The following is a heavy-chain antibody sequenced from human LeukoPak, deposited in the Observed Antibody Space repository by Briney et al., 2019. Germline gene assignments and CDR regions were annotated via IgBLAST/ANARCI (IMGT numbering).Heavy chain of an antibody. D-gene: IGHD3-16*01. J-gene: IGHJ5*02. CDR3: ARSLGTYWGKDFLNWFDP. CDR2: INPNSGNT. CDR1: EYTFTNYD. Sequence: ASVKVCCKASEYTFTNYDINWVRQATGQGLEWMGWINPNSGNTGYTQKFQGRVTMTRNTSLSTAYMELTSLKSEDTAVYYCARSLGTYWGKDFLNWFDPWGQGTLVTVSS. V-gene: IGHV1-8*01.